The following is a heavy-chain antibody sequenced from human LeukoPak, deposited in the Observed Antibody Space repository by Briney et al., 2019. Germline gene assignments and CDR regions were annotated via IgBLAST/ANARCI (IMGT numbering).Heavy chain of an antibody. V-gene: IGHV4-39*01. D-gene: IGHD2-2*01. Sequence: SETLSLTCTVSGGSISSSSYYWGWIRQPPGKGLEWIGSIYYSGSTYYNPSLKSRVTISVDTSKNQFSLKLSSVTAADTAVYYCARNLCSSTSCRRHDAFDIWGQGTMVTVSS. CDR2: IYYSGST. CDR3: ARNLCSSTSCRRHDAFDI. J-gene: IGHJ3*02. CDR1: GGSISSSSYY.